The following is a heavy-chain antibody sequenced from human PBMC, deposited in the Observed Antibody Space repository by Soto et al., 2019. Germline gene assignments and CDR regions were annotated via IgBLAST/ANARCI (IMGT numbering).Heavy chain of an antibody. J-gene: IGHJ4*02. V-gene: IGHV3-74*01. CDR2: IKSDGSGT. CDR3: ARGDRDRYDGNGYLGRH. Sequence: EVQLVESGGGLVQPGESLTLSCAASGFTFSSYWMHWVRQAPGKGLVWVSRIKSDGSGTYYADSVKGRLTISRDNAKNTLYLQMNSLRVEETAVDFCARGDRDRYDGNGYLGRHWGQGTLVTVTS. CDR1: GFTFSSYW. D-gene: IGHD3-22*01.